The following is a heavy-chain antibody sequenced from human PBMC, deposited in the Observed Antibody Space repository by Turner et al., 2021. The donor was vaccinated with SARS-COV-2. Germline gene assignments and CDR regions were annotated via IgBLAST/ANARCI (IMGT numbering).Heavy chain of an antibody. CDR1: GFTFDDYA. J-gene: IGHJ4*02. CDR2: ISWNSGSI. V-gene: IGHV3-9*01. D-gene: IGHD3-3*01. Sequence: EVQFVESGGGLVQPGGSLRLSCEASGFTFDDYAMHWVRQAPGKGLEWVSGISWNSGSIAYADSVKGRFTISRDNAKNSLYLQMNSLRAEDTALYYCAKAPNREYYDFWSGYLYYFDYWGQGTLVTVSS. CDR3: AKAPNREYYDFWSGYLYYFDY.